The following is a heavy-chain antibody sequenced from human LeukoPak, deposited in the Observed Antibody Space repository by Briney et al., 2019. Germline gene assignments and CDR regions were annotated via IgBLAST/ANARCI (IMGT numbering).Heavy chain of an antibody. D-gene: IGHD3-10*01. Sequence: SETLSLTCAVYGGSFSGYYWSWIRQPPGKGLEWIGEINHSGSTNYNPSLKSRVTISVDSSKNQFSLKLSSVTAADTAVYYCARGVYGSGSVLFDYWGQGTLVTVSS. CDR1: GGSFSGYY. CDR3: ARGVYGSGSVLFDY. V-gene: IGHV4-34*01. J-gene: IGHJ4*02. CDR2: INHSGST.